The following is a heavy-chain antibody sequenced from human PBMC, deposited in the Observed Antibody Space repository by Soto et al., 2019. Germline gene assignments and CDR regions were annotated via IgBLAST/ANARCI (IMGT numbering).Heavy chain of an antibody. D-gene: IGHD3-10*01. Sequence: PSHTLSLTCAISGDRVSSYSAAWNWIRQSPSGGLEWLGRTYYRSRFFSDYAESVKSRIIINPDTSKNQFSLQLKSVTPEDTAVYYCVRDRYSSSGWFDPWGQGTPVTVSS. CDR2: TYYRSRFFS. CDR3: VRDRYSSSGWFDP. J-gene: IGHJ5*02. CDR1: GDRVSSYSAA. V-gene: IGHV6-1*01.